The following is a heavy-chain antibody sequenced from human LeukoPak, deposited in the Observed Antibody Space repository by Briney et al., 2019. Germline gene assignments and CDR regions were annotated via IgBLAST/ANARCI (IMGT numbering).Heavy chain of an antibody. V-gene: IGHV3-30-3*02. J-gene: IGHJ4*02. CDR1: GFTFSSYA. Sequence: PGGSLSLSCAASGFTFSSYAMHWVRQAPGKGLEWVAVISYDGSNKYYADSVKGRFTISRDNSKNTLYLQMNSLRAEDTAVYYCAKSTVAGISYYFDYWGQGTLVTVSS. CDR2: ISYDGSNK. D-gene: IGHD6-19*01. CDR3: AKSTVAGISYYFDY.